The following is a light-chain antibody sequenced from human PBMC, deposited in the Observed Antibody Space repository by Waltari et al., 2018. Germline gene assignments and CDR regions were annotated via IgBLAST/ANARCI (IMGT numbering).Light chain of an antibody. J-gene: IGLJ2*01. V-gene: IGLV3-1*01. CDR3: QSWVGKVV. CDR1: NLGEKF. CDR2: TDF. Sequence: YDLTQPPSVSVSPGQTATITCYGDNLGEKFVSWYQQRPGQCPFLVISTDFKPPSGNPERFPGSNSGNTATLTISGAQAMDEADFYCQSWVGKVVFGGGTKLTV.